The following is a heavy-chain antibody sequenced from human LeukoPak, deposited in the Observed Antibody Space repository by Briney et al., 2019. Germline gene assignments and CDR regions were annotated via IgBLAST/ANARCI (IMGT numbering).Heavy chain of an antibody. V-gene: IGHV3-7*04. CDR1: GFTFSSYW. Sequence: GGSLRLSCAASGFTFSSYWMTWVRQAPGRGLEWVANIKQDSSERYYVDSVKGRFTISRDNANNSLFLQMNSLRGEDTADYYCARGFRGANWFDPWGQGTLVTVSS. D-gene: IGHD3-10*01. CDR3: ARGFRGANWFDP. CDR2: IKQDSSER. J-gene: IGHJ5*02.